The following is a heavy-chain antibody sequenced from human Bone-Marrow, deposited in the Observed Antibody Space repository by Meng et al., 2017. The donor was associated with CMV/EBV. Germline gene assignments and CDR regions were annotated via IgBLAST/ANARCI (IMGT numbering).Heavy chain of an antibody. CDR2: IRSRASGGAI. Sequence: GESLKISCTTSGFTFADYALAWVRQAPGKGLEWVSHIRSRASGGAIEYADSVKGRFSLSRDDSKNLAYLQIYSLKTEDTAVYYCTRWMYTSAFDYWDQGTLVTVSS. CDR1: GFTFADYA. V-gene: IGHV3-49*04. J-gene: IGHJ4*02. D-gene: IGHD6-25*01. CDR3: TRWMYTSAFDY.